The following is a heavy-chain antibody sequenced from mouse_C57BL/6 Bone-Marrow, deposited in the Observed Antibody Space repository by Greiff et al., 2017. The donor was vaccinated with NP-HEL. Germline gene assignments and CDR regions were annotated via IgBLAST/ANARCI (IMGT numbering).Heavy chain of an antibody. CDR3: ARGSYGSSPGWFAY. CDR2: IYPGNGDT. CDR1: GYTFTSYN. V-gene: IGHV1-12*01. J-gene: IGHJ3*01. D-gene: IGHD1-1*01. Sequence: LQQSGAELVRPGASVKMSCKASGYTFTSYNMHWVKQTPRQGLEWIGAIYPGNGDTSYNQKFKGKATLTVDKSSSTAYMQLSSLTSEDSAVYFCARGSYGSSPGWFAYWGQGTLVTVSA.